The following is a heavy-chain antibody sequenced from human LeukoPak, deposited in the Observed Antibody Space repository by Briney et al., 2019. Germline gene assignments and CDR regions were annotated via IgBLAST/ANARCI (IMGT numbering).Heavy chain of an antibody. CDR2: INPNSGGT. J-gene: IGHJ6*03. CDR3: ARDAHYYYYYKDV. CDR1: GYTFTGYY. V-gene: IGHV1-2*02. Sequence: GASVKVSCKASGYTFTGYYMHWVRQAPGQGLEWMGWINPNSGGTNYAQKFQGRVTMTRDTSISTAYMELSRLRSDDTAVYYCARDAHYYYYYKDVWGKGTTVTVSS.